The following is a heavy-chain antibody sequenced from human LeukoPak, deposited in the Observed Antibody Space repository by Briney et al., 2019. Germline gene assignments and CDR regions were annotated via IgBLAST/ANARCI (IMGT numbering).Heavy chain of an antibody. CDR2: INHSGST. J-gene: IGHJ6*03. CDR3: ARMRRITMIVVVDYYYYYYMDV. V-gene: IGHV4-34*01. CDR1: GGSFSGYY. D-gene: IGHD3-22*01. Sequence: KPSETLSLTCAVYGGSFSGYYWSWTRQPPGKGLEWIGEINHSGSTNYNPSLKSRVTISVDTSKNQFSLKLSSVTAADTAVYYCARMRRITMIVVVDYYYYYYMDVWGKGTTVTVSS.